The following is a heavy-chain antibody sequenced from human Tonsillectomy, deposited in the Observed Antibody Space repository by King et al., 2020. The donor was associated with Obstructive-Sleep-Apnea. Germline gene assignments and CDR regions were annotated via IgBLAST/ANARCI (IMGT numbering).Heavy chain of an antibody. V-gene: IGHV3-64*01. CDR1: EFTFSSYS. CDR3: ARGAGFFFEY. D-gene: IGHD3-3*01. J-gene: IGHJ4*02. CDR2: ISNNGGST. Sequence: VQLVESGGGLVQPGGSLRLSCAASEFTFSSYSMHWVRQAPGKGLEYVSGISNNGGSTYYANSVKGRFTISRDNSKNTLYLQMGSLRTEDMAVYYCARGAGFFFEYWGQGTLVTVSS.